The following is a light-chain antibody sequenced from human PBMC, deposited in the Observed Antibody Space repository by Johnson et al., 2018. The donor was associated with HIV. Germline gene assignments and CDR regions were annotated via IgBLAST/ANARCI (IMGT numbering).Light chain of an antibody. Sequence: QSVLTQPPSVSAAPGQKVTISCSGSSSNIGKNYVSWYQQLPGTAPKLLIYDSNKRPSGIPDRFSGSKSGTSATLGITGLQTGDEADYYCGTWDSSLSVLYVFGTGTKVTVL. CDR2: DSN. J-gene: IGLJ1*01. CDR1: SSNIGKNY. CDR3: GTWDSSLSVLYV. V-gene: IGLV1-51*01.